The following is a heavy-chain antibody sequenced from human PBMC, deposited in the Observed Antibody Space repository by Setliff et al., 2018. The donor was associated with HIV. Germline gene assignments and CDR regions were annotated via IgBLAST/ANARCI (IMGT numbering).Heavy chain of an antibody. Sequence: ASVKVSCKASGDTFRSYAISWVRQAPGQGLEWMGGIIPIFGTANYAQKFQGRVTITADESTSTAYMELTSLRSEDTAVYYCALVGLDDAFDIWGQGTMVTVSS. CDR3: ALVGLDDAFDI. CDR2: IIPIFGTA. D-gene: IGHD6-19*01. V-gene: IGHV1-69*13. J-gene: IGHJ3*02. CDR1: GDTFRSYA.